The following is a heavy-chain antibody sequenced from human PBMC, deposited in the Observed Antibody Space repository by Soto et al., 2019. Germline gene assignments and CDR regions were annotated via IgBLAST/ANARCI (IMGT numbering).Heavy chain of an antibody. CDR2: IIPIFGTA. J-gene: IGHJ4*02. CDR3: ARDSPAYYYDSSCYYYFDY. Sequence: ASVKVSCKASGGTFSSYAISWVRQAPGQGLEWMGGIIPIFGTANYAQKFQGRVTITADESTSTAYMELSSLRSEDTAVYYCARDSPAYYYDSSCYYYFDYWGQGTLVTVS. CDR1: GGTFSSYA. D-gene: IGHD3-22*01. V-gene: IGHV1-69*13.